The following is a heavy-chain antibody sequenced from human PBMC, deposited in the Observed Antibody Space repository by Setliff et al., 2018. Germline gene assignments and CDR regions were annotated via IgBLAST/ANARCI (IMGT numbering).Heavy chain of an antibody. CDR3: ARGSSGWYGLTDY. CDR1: GFIFSFHS. J-gene: IGHJ4*02. Sequence: PGGSLRLSCAASGFIFSFHSMNWVRQAPGKGLEWVSYISSSSSTIYYADSVKGRFTISRDNSKNTLYLQMNSLRAEDTAVYYCARGSSGWYGLTDYWGQGTLVTVSS. V-gene: IGHV3-48*01. CDR2: ISSSSSTI. D-gene: IGHD6-19*01.